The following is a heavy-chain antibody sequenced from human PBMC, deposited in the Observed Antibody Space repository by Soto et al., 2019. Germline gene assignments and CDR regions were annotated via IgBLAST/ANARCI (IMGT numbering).Heavy chain of an antibody. Sequence: PSETLSLTCAVSGGSISSSNWWSWVRQPPGKGLEWIGEIYHSGSTNYNPSLKSRVTISVDKSKNQFSLKLSSVTAADTAVYYCARSPTEVVPAARRFDYWGQGTLVTVSS. J-gene: IGHJ4*02. D-gene: IGHD2-2*01. CDR3: ARSPTEVVPAARRFDY. CDR2: IYHSGST. V-gene: IGHV4-4*02. CDR1: GGSISSSNW.